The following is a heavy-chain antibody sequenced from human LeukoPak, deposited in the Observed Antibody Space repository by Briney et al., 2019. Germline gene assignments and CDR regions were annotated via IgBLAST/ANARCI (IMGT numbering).Heavy chain of an antibody. V-gene: IGHV3-23*01. Sequence: ETLSLTCAVYGGSFSGYYWSWIRQPPGKGLEWVSAIVGSGGNMYYADSVKGRFTISRDKFKSTLYLQMNSLRAEDTAVYYCAKGLTWDSTSCSDWGQGTLVTVSS. CDR3: AKGLTWDSTSCSD. J-gene: IGHJ4*02. D-gene: IGHD2-2*01. CDR1: GGSFSGYY. CDR2: IVGSGGNM.